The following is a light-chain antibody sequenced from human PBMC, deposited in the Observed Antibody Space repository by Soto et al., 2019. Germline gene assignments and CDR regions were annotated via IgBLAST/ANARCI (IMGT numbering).Light chain of an antibody. CDR2: EVT. CDR1: SSDVGRYNR. V-gene: IGLV2-18*02. CDR3: SSFTSRFTFV. Sequence: QSVLTQPPSVSGSPGQSVTISCTGTSSDVGRYNRVSWYQQPPGTAPKLMISEVTNRPSGVSDRFSGSKSGNTASLTISGLQAEDEADYYCSSFTSRFTFVFGTGNKVTVL. J-gene: IGLJ1*01.